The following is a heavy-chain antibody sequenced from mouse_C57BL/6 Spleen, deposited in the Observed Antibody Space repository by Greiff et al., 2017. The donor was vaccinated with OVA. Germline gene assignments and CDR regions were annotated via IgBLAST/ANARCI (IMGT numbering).Heavy chain of an antibody. V-gene: IGHV3-6*01. Sequence: EVQLQQSGPGLVKPSQSLSLTCSVTGYSITSGYYWHWIRQFPGNKLEWMGFISYDGSNNYNPSLKNRISITLDTSKNQCFLKMNSVTTEDTATYYCARKLFTYFAYWGQGTLVTVSA. CDR2: ISYDGSN. J-gene: IGHJ3*01. CDR1: GYSITSGYY. CDR3: ARKLFTYFAY. D-gene: IGHD5-1*01.